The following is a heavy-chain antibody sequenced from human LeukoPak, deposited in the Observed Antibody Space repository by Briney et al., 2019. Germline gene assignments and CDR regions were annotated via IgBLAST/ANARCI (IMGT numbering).Heavy chain of an antibody. CDR2: INWNGGST. D-gene: IGHD6-13*01. V-gene: IGHV3-20*04. CDR3: ARVFSALYSSSWYDY. CDR1: GFTFDDYG. J-gene: IGHJ4*02. Sequence: PGGSLRLSCAASGFTFDDYGMSWVRQAPGKGLEWVSGINWNGGSTGYADSVKGRFTISRDNAKNSLYLQMNSLRAEDTAVYYCARVFSALYSSSWYDYWGQGTLVTVSS.